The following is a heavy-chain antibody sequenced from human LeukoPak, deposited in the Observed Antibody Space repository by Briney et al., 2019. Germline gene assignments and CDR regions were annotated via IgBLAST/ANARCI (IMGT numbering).Heavy chain of an antibody. CDR2: IYTSGST. D-gene: IGHD5-24*01. CDR3: ARDRRDGNPFDY. V-gene: IGHV4-4*07. Sequence: PSETLSLTCTVSGGSISSYYWSWIRQPPGKGLERIGRIYTSGSTNYNPSLKSRVTMSVDTSKNQFSLKLSSVTAADTAVYYWARDRRDGNPFDYWGQGTLVTVSS. CDR1: GGSISSYY. J-gene: IGHJ4*02.